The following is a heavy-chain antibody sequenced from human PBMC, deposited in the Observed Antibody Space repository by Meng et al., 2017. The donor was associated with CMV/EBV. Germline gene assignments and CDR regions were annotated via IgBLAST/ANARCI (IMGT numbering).Heavy chain of an antibody. V-gene: IGHV1-69*10. D-gene: IGHD4-17*01. CDR2: IIPILGIA. CDR1: AGTSSTYV. Sequence: AGTSSTYVVSWVRQAPGQGLGWMGGIIPILGIANYAQKFKGRVTITADKSTSTAYTELSSLRSEDTAVYYCAREGVYTVTTLGYFDLWGRGTLVTVS. CDR3: AREGVYTVTTLGYFDL. J-gene: IGHJ2*01.